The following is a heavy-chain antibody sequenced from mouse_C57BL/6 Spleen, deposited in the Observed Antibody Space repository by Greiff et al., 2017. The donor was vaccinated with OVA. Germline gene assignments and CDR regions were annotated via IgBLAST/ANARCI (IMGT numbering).Heavy chain of an antibody. CDR3: ARRVTSYAMDY. V-gene: IGHV5-17*01. J-gene: IGHJ4*01. D-gene: IGHD2-2*01. CDR1: GFTFSDYG. Sequence: EVKLVESGGGLVKPGGSLKLSCAASGFTFSDYGMHWVRQAPEKGLEWVAYISSGSSTIYYADTVKGRFTISRDNAKNTLFLQMTSLWSEDTAMYYCARRVTSYAMDYWGQGTSVTVSS. CDR2: ISSGSSTI.